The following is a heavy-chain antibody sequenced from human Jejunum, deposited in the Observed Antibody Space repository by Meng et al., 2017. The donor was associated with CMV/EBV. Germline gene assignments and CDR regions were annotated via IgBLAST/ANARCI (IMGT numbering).Heavy chain of an antibody. CDR3: ALFTRSWFDP. CDR2: IYWDDDK. Sequence: HITLKELGPTLVKPTQTLTLHFTFSGFSLSTSEVGVGWIRQPPGKALEWLAVIYWDDDKRYSPSLKSRLTITKDTSKNQVVLTLTNMDPVDTATYYCALFTRSWFDPWGQGTLVTVSS. D-gene: IGHD2-2*01. V-gene: IGHV2-5*02. CDR1: GFSLSTSEVG. J-gene: IGHJ5*02.